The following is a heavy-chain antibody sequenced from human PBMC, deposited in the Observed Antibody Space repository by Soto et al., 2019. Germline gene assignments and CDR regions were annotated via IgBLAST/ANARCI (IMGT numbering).Heavy chain of an antibody. V-gene: IGHV3-11*01. Sequence: QVQLVESGGGLVKPGGSLRLSCAASGFTFSDYYMNWVRQAPGKGLEWVAYISASSSTIFYGDSVKGRFTISRDNAKNSLSLQMDSLRAEDTGVYYCARTGGSSSHYFFYAMDVWGQGTTVTVS. CDR1: GFTFSDYY. J-gene: IGHJ6*02. D-gene: IGHD1-26*01. CDR3: ARTGGSSSHYFFYAMDV. CDR2: ISASSSTI.